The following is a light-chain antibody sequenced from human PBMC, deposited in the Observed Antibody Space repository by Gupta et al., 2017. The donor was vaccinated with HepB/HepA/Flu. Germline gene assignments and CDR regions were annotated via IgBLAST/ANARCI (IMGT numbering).Light chain of an antibody. Sequence: SSELTQDPAVSVALGQTVRITCQGDSLRSYSASWYQQKPGQAPVLVIYDEDKRPSGIPDRFSGSSSGNTASLTITGAQAEDEADYYCNSRDISGPQLVFGGGTKLTVL. CDR2: DED. CDR1: SLRSYS. J-gene: IGLJ2*01. V-gene: IGLV3-19*01. CDR3: NSRDISGPQLV.